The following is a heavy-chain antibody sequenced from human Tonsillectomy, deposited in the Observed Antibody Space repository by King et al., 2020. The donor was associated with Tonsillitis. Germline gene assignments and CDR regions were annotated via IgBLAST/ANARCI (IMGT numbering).Heavy chain of an antibody. D-gene: IGHD6-19*01. CDR3: ARETGYSSGWYVGDYFDY. V-gene: IGHV3-74*01. CDR2: INSDGSST. Sequence: VQLVESGGGLVQPGVSLRLSCAASGFTFSSYWMHWVRQAPGKGLVWVSRINSDGSSTSYADSVKGRFTISRDNAKNTLYLQMNSLRAEDTAVYYCARETGYSSGWYVGDYFDYWGQGTLVTVSS. J-gene: IGHJ4*02. CDR1: GFTFSSYW.